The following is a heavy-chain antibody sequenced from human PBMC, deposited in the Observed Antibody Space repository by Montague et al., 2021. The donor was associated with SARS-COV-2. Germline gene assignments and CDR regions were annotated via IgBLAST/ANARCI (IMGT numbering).Heavy chain of an antibody. CDR1: GGSISGYY. V-gene: IGHV4-59*01. Sequence: SETLSLTCSVSGGSISGYYWSWIRQPPGKGLEWIGYIYHSGNTKFNPSLKSRVSISVDTSKNQFSLRLSSVTAADTAVYYCAREKRIELCQTDWYFGLWGRGTLVTVSS. J-gene: IGHJ2*01. D-gene: IGHD3-16*01. CDR2: IYHSGNT. CDR3: AREKRIELCQTDWYFGL.